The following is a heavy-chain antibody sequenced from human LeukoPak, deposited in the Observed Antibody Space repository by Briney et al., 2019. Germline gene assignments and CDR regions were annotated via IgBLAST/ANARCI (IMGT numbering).Heavy chain of an antibody. CDR3: ARDQRVRDAFDI. J-gene: IGHJ3*02. V-gene: IGHV1-2*02. D-gene: IGHD3-22*01. CDR2: INPNSGGT. CDR1: GYTFTGYY. Sequence: ASVKVSCKASGYTFTGYYMHWVRQAPGQGLEWMGWINPNSGGTNYAQKFQGGVTMTRDTSISTAYMELSRLRSDDTAVYYCARDQRVRDAFDIWGQGTMVTVSS.